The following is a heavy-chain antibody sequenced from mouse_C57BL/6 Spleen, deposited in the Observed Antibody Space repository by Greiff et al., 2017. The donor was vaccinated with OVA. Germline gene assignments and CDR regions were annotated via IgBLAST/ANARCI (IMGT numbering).Heavy chain of an antibody. CDR1: GYTFTSYW. CDR2: IYPGSGST. J-gene: IGHJ2*01. D-gene: IGHD2-5*01. V-gene: IGHV1-55*01. CDR3: ARLGAYYSNYVGYFDY. Sequence: QVQLQQPGAELVKPGASVKMSCKASGYTFTSYWITWVKQRPGQGLEWIGDIYPGSGSTNYNEKFKSQATLTVDTSSSTAYMQLSSLTSEDSAVYYCARLGAYYSNYVGYFDYWGQGTTLTVAS.